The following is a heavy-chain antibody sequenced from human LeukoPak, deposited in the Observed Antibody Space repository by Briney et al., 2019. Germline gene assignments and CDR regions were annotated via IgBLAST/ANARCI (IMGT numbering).Heavy chain of an antibody. Sequence: GGSLRLSCEASGFTFSNFGMHWVRQAPGKGLEWVAIISYDGSTKYCADSVKGRFSISRDNSKNTLYLQMNSLRVEDTAVYYCATPPTAYTSGSLGYWGQGTLVTVSS. CDR3: ATPPTAYTSGSLGY. V-gene: IGHV3-30*03. CDR1: GFTFSNFG. D-gene: IGHD3-22*01. J-gene: IGHJ4*02. CDR2: ISYDGSTK.